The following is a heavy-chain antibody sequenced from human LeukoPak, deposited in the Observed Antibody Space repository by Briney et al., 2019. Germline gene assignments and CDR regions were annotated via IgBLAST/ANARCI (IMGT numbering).Heavy chain of an antibody. D-gene: IGHD6-13*01. J-gene: IGHJ4*02. Sequence: GGSLRLSCAASGFTFSSYAMSWVRQAPGKGLEWVSAISGSGGNTYYADSVKGRFTISRDNSKNTLYLQMNSLRAEDTAVYYCAKGSGYSSSWYYDYWGQGTLVTVSS. CDR2: ISGSGGNT. CDR3: AKGSGYSSSWYYDY. V-gene: IGHV3-23*01. CDR1: GFTFSSYA.